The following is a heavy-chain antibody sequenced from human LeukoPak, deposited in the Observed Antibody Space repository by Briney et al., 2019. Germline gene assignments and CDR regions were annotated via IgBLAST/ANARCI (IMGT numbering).Heavy chain of an antibody. CDR1: GGSISSYY. J-gene: IGHJ4*02. CDR2: IYYSGST. V-gene: IGHV4-59*12. CDR3: ARGRERQQLDGYYFDY. Sequence: SETLSLTCTVSGGSISSYYWSWIRQPPGKGLEWIGYIYYSGSTNYNPSLKSRVTISVDTSKNQFSLKLSSVTAADTAVYYCARGRERQQLDGYYFDYWGQGTLVTVSS. D-gene: IGHD6-13*01.